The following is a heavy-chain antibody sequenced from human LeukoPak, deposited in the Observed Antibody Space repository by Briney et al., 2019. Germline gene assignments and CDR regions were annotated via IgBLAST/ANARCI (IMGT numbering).Heavy chain of an antibody. V-gene: IGHV4-39*07. Sequence: SETLSLTCTVSGDSISSSGYYWGWIRQPPGKGLEWIGSIYYSGSTYYNPSLKSRVTISVDTSKNQFSLKLSSVTAADTAVYYCARDLSYGYYYWGQGTLVTVSS. J-gene: IGHJ4*02. D-gene: IGHD5-18*01. CDR3: ARDLSYGYYY. CDR2: IYYSGST. CDR1: GDSISSSGYY.